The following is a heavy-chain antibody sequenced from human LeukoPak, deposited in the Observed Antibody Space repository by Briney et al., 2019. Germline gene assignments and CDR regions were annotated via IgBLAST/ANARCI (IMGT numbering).Heavy chain of an antibody. CDR3: AKGRIGFDY. Sequence: GSLRLSCAASGFTFSSYGMHWVRQAPGKGLEWVAVISYDGSNKYYADSVKGRFTISRDNSKNTLYLQMNSLRAEDTAVYYCAKGRIGFDYWGQGTLVTVSS. CDR1: GFTFSSYG. D-gene: IGHD2-15*01. J-gene: IGHJ4*02. CDR2: ISYDGSNK. V-gene: IGHV3-30*18.